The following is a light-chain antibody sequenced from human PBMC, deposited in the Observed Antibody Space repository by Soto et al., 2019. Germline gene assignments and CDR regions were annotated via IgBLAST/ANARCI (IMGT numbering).Light chain of an antibody. V-gene: IGKV3-11*01. J-gene: IGKJ5*01. CDR3: QQRSNWPRIT. Sequence: EIWLTQSPATLSLSPGERATLSCRASQSVSSSLAWYQQKPGQAPRLLIHNASNRATGIPPRFSGSGSGTDFTLTISSLEPEDFAVYYCQQRSNWPRITFGHGTRLEIK. CDR2: NAS. CDR1: QSVSSS.